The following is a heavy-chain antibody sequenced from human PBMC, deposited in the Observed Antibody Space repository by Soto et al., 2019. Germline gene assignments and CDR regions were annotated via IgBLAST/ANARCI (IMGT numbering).Heavy chain of an antibody. D-gene: IGHD6-13*01. J-gene: IGHJ6*02. Sequence: QVHLVQSSAEVQKPGSSVKVSCKASGGTFTSIAFSWVRQAPGQGLEWMGGIIPVLGTPNYAQKFQARVTITADASTTTVHMELSSLRSDDTAVYYCASSAGPDHLLNYYGLNVWGQGTTVTV. CDR1: GGTFTSIA. CDR3: ASSAGPDHLLNYYGLNV. V-gene: IGHV1-69*01. CDR2: IIPVLGTP.